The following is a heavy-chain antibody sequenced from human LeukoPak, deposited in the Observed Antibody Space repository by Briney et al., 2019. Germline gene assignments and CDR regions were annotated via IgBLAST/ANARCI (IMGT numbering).Heavy chain of an antibody. CDR3: ARDLWFGELSSGAFDI. J-gene: IGHJ3*02. Sequence: ASVKVSCKASGYTFTSYGISWVRQAPGQGLEWMGWISAYNGNTNYAQKLQGRVTMTTDTSTSTAYMELRSLRSDDTAVYYCARDLWFGELSSGAFDIWGQGTMVTVSS. V-gene: IGHV1-18*01. D-gene: IGHD3-10*01. CDR1: GYTFTSYG. CDR2: ISAYNGNT.